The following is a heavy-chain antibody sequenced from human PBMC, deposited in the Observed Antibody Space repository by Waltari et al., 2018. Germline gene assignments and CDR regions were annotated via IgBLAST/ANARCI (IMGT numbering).Heavy chain of an antibody. V-gene: IGHV1-69*04. D-gene: IGHD2-15*01. CDR1: GGTFSSYA. J-gene: IGHJ4*02. CDR3: ARETVVVAATGVYFDY. Sequence: QVQLVQSGAEVKKPGSSVKVSCKASGGTFSSYALSWVRQATGQGLEWLGGIIPILGIANYAQKFQGRVTITADESTSTAYMELSSLRSEDTAVYYCARETVVVAATGVYFDYWGQGTLVTVSS. CDR2: IIPILGIA.